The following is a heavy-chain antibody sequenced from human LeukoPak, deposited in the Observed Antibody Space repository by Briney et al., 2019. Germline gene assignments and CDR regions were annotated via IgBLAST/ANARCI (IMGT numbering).Heavy chain of an antibody. D-gene: IGHD3-3*01. V-gene: IGHV1-46*01. CDR1: GYTFTSYY. CDR3: ARDRTTTHYDFWSGYLNSDDAFDI. CDR2: INPSGGST. Sequence: ASVKVSCKASGYTFTSYYMHWVRQAPGQGLEWMGIINPSGGSTSYAQKFQGRVTMTRDTSTSTVYMELSSLRSEDTAVYYCARDRTTTHYDFWSGYLNSDDAFDIWGQGTMVTASS. J-gene: IGHJ3*02.